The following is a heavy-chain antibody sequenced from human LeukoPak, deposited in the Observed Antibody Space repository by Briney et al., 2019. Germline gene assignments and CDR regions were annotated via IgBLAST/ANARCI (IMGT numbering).Heavy chain of an antibody. D-gene: IGHD3-22*01. CDR2: ISYDGSSK. J-gene: IGHJ4*02. CDR3: AREGLVYDSSGFGY. V-gene: IGHV3-30*04. CDR1: GFTFSSYA. Sequence: GGSLRLSCAASGFTFSSYAMHWVRQAPGKGLEWVAVISYDGSSKYYADSVKGRFTISRDNAKNSLYLQMNSLRAEDTALYYCAREGLVYDSSGFGYWGQGTLVTVSS.